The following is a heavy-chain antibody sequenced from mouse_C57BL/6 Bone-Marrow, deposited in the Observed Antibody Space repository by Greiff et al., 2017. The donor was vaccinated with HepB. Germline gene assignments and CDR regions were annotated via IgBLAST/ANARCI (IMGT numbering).Heavy chain of an antibody. V-gene: IGHV1-52*01. CDR1: GYTFTSYW. Sequence: QVQLQQPGAELVRPGSSVKLSCKASGYTFTSYWMHWVKQRPIQGLEWIGNIDPSDSETHYNQKFKDKATLTVDKSSSTAYMQLSSLTSEDSAVYYCARRGYALAWFAYWGQGTLVTVSA. D-gene: IGHD6-5*01. J-gene: IGHJ3*01. CDR3: ARRGYALAWFAY. CDR2: IDPSDSET.